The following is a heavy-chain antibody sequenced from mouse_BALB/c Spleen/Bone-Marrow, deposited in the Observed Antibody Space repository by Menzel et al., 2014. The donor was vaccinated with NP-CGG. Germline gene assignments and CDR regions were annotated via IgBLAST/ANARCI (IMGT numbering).Heavy chain of an antibody. J-gene: IGHJ2*01. V-gene: IGHV1-7*01. CDR2: TNPSTGYT. Sequence: QVHVKQSGAELAKPGASVKMSCKASGYTFTSYWMHWVKQRPGQGLEWIGYTNPSTGYTEYNQKFKDKATLTADKSSSTAYMQLSSLTSEDSAVYYCARWGLRSDYWGQGTTLTVSS. D-gene: IGHD2-4*01. CDR3: ARWGLRSDY. CDR1: GYTFTSYW.